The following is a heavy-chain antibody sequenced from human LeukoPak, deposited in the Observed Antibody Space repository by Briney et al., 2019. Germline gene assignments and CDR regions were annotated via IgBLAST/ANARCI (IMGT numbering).Heavy chain of an antibody. D-gene: IGHD3-22*01. J-gene: IGHJ4*02. CDR2: ISNSGGTT. V-gene: IGHV3-23*01. CDR3: TTYYYDSSGYYYPYYFDY. Sequence: GGSLRLSCAGSGFTFSTYAMSWVRQAPGKGLEWVSSISNSGGTTYYADSVKGRFTISRDNSRNTLVLQMNSLRAEDTAVYYCTTYYYDSSGYYYPYYFDYWGQGTLVTVSS. CDR1: GFTFSTYA.